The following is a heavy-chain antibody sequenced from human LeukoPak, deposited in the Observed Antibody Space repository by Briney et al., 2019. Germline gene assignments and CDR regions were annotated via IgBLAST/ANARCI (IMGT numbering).Heavy chain of an antibody. V-gene: IGHV3-23*01. J-gene: IGHJ4*02. CDR1: GFTFSSYA. CDR2: IGSPGST. Sequence: PGGSLRLSCAASGFTFSSYAVSWVRQAPGKGLEWVSSIGSPGSTFYADSVKGRFTISRDNSKNTLYLQMNSLRAEDTAVYYCARGELQLDYWGQGTLVTVSS. CDR3: ARGELQLDY. D-gene: IGHD1-26*01.